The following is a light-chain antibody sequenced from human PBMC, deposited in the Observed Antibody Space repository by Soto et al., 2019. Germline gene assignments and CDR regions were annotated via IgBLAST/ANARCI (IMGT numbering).Light chain of an antibody. CDR2: DAS. Sequence: DIQITQSPSTPSASLGDIVTVTCRACQSISRWLACYQQKPGKAPKLLIYDASSVESGVPSRFSGSGSGTDFTLTISSLQPDDFATYYCQQYNSYPETFGQGTKVDIK. J-gene: IGKJ1*01. V-gene: IGKV1-5*01. CDR1: QSISRW. CDR3: QQYNSYPET.